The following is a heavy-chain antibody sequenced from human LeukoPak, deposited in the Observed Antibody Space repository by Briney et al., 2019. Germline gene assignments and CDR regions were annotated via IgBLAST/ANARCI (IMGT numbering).Heavy chain of an antibody. D-gene: IGHD5-12*01. CDR3: AREPAYSGYDHFDY. CDR1: GGSISSSSYY. V-gene: IGHV4-39*07. Sequence: SETLSLTCTVSGGSISSSSYYWGWIRQPPGKGLEWIGSIYYSGSTNYNPSLKSRVTMSVDTSKNQFSLKLSSVTAADTAVYYCAREPAYSGYDHFDYWGQGTLVTVSS. CDR2: IYYSGST. J-gene: IGHJ4*02.